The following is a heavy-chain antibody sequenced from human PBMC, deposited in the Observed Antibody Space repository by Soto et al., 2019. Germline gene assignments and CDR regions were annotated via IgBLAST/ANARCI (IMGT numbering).Heavy chain of an antibody. CDR2: MNPNGGNT. Sequence: ASVKVSCKASGYTFTSYDINWVRQATGQGHEWMGWMNPNGGNTGYEQKFQGRVTMTRNTSISTAYMELSSLRSEDTAVYYCAMCSRHGSFDISGRGTMVTVSS. CDR1: GYTFTSYD. D-gene: IGHD2-15*01. V-gene: IGHV1-8*01. J-gene: IGHJ6*04. CDR3: AMCSRHGSFDI.